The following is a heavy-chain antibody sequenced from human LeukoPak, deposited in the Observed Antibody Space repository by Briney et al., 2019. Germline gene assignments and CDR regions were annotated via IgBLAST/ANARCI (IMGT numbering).Heavy chain of an antibody. CDR3: VRDWGAAGLWDY. CDR2: IKEDGSEK. D-gene: IGHD6-13*01. Sequence: PGGSLRLSCATSGFTFSNYWMSWVRQAPGKGLEWVANIKEDGSEKNYVDSVKGRFTISRDNAKNSLYLQMNSLRAEDTAIYYCVRDWGAAGLWDYWGQGTLVTVSS. J-gene: IGHJ4*02. V-gene: IGHV3-7*05. CDR1: GFTFSNYW.